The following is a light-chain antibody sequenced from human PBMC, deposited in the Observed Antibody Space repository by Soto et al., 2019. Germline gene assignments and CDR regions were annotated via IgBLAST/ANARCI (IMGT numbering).Light chain of an antibody. V-gene: IGKV3-20*01. CDR2: GAS. Sequence: EIVLTQSPGTLSLSPGERATLSCRASQSVSSSYLACYQQKPGQAPRLLSDGASSRATGIPDRFSGSGAGTDFTLTLSRLEREDFAVYYCQQYGSSPPMYTFGQGTKLEIK. CDR1: QSVSSSY. CDR3: QQYGSSPPMYT. J-gene: IGKJ2*01.